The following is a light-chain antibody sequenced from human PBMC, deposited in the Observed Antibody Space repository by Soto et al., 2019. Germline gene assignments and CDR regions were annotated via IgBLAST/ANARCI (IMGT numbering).Light chain of an antibody. CDR1: QSISRY. J-gene: IGKJ1*01. V-gene: IGKV1-39*01. Sequence: DIQMTQSPSSLSASVGDRVTITCRASQSISRYLNWYQQKIGKAPKRLIYAASSLQSGVPSRFSGSGSGTDFNLTISSLQPEDFATYYCQQSYSTPPTFGQGTKVEIK. CDR3: QQSYSTPPT. CDR2: AAS.